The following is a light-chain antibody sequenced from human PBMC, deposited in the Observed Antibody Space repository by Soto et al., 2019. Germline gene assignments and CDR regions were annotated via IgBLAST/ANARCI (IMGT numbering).Light chain of an antibody. CDR2: DAS. V-gene: IGKV3-20*01. Sequence: DIVLTQSPGTLSLSPGDRATLSCRASQGVSTNYVAWHQQKPGQSPRLLIYDASSRAAGIPDRFSGSRSGTDFTLTISSVETEEFAVFYCHKYGHSPYPFGQGTKLEIK. J-gene: IGKJ2*01. CDR1: QGVSTNY. CDR3: HKYGHSPYP.